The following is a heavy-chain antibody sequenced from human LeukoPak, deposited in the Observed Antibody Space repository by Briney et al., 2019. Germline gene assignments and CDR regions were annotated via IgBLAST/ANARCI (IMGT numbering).Heavy chain of an antibody. J-gene: IGHJ4*01. Sequence: SETLSLTCTVSGGSISSSSYYWDWIRQPPGEALEWIASIFYSGSTYYNPSLKSRLTISIDTSKRQFSLRLNSVTAADTAVYFCARRNRAIVGAPFDYWGHGTLVTVSS. CDR1: GGSISSSSYY. D-gene: IGHD1-26*01. CDR3: ARRNRAIVGAPFDY. V-gene: IGHV4-39*01. CDR2: IFYSGST.